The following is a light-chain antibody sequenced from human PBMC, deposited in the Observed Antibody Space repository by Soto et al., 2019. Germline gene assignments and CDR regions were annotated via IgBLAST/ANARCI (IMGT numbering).Light chain of an antibody. CDR1: QDISKY. V-gene: IGKV1-33*01. CDR2: DAS. J-gene: IGKJ4*01. Sequence: IPMTQSPSSLSASVGDRVTIACQASQDISKYLNWYQFRPGQAPKLLIYDASNLETGVPSRFRGSGSGTHFSLTITSLQPEDVATYYCQQYDNLLALTFGGGTKVQIK. CDR3: QQYDNLLALT.